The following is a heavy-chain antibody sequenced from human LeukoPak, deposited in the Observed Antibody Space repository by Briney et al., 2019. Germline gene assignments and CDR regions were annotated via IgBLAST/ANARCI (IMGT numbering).Heavy chain of an antibody. Sequence: GGSLRLSCVSSGFTFSRYGIHWVRQTPGKGLEWVSFIQTDGSAKYYSDSVKGRFTISRDNPKNTVYLQMNSPSTEDTAVYYCAIEISRLVIHAFDLWGQGTMVTVSS. CDR1: GFTFSRYG. CDR3: AIEISRLVIHAFDL. J-gene: IGHJ3*01. V-gene: IGHV3-30*02. D-gene: IGHD3-9*01. CDR2: IQTDGSAK.